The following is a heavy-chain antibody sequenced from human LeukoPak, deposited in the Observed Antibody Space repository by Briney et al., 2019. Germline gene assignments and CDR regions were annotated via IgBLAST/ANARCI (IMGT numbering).Heavy chain of an antibody. Sequence: SETLSLTCTVSGGSISSFYWSWIRQPPGKGLEWIGYVYYSGITNYNPSLKSRVTMSVDTSKNQFSLKLSSVTAADTAAYYCARNYYGSASYYRTGFDPWGQGTLVTVSS. J-gene: IGHJ5*02. CDR3: ARNYYGSASYYRTGFDP. V-gene: IGHV4-59*01. D-gene: IGHD3-10*01. CDR1: GGSISSFY. CDR2: VYYSGIT.